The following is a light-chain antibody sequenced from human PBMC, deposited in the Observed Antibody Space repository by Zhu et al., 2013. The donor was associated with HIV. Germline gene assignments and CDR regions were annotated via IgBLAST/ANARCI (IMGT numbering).Light chain of an antibody. J-gene: IGLJ1*01. Sequence: QSALTQPPSASGSPGQSVTISCTGTSSDVGGYSYVSWYQQHPGKAPKLLIYEITKRPSGVPDRFSGSKSGNTASLTISGLQAEDEADYYCSSYTSSSTLVFGTGTKVTVL. CDR2: EIT. CDR1: SSDVGGYSY. CDR3: SSYTSSSTLV. V-gene: IGLV2-8*01.